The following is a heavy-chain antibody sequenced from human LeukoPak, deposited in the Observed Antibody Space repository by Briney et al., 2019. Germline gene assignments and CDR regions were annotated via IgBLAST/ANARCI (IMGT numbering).Heavy chain of an antibody. J-gene: IGHJ5*02. V-gene: IGHV4-34*01. D-gene: IGHD3-3*01. CDR2: IYYSGST. CDR3: ASVYYDFWSGPREGNWFDP. Sequence: SETLSLTCAVYGGSFSGYYRSWIRQPPGKGLEWVGSIYYSGSTYYNPSLKSRVTITVDTSKNQFSLKLSPVTAADTAVYYCASVYYDFWSGPREGNWFDPWGQGTLVTVSS. CDR1: GGSFSGYY.